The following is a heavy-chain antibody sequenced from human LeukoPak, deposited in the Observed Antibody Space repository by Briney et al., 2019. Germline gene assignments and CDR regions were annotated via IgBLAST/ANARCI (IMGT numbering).Heavy chain of an antibody. V-gene: IGHV3-48*02. D-gene: IGHD6-25*01. CDR3: ARGSASSDWMIDY. CDR1: GFTFSDYS. J-gene: IGHJ4*02. Sequence: PGGSLRLSCAASGFTFSDYSVNWVRQAPGKGLEWISYISGSSSTIYYADSVKGRFTISRDNAKNSLYLQMNSLRDEDTAMYYCARGSASSDWMIDYWGQGTLVTVSS. CDR2: ISGSSSTI.